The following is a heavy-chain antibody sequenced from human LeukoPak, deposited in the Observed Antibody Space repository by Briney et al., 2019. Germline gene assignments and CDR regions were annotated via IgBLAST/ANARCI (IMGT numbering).Heavy chain of an antibody. V-gene: IGHV3-11*04. J-gene: IGHJ6*03. D-gene: IGHD3-16*01. CDR2: ISSSSSTI. CDR3: ARVTSDPYYYYYMDV. CDR1: GFTFSDYY. Sequence: GGSLRLSCAASGFTFSDYYMSWIRQAPGKGLEWVSYISSSSSTIYYADSVKGRLTISRDNAKNSLYLQMNSLRAEDTAVYYCARVTSDPYYYYYMDVWGKGTTVTVSS.